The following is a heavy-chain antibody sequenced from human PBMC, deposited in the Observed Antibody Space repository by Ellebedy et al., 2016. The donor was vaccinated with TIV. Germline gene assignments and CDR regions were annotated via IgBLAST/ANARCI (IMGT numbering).Heavy chain of an antibody. CDR2: IFNSGSS. CDR1: GVSVSSSNW. Sequence: SETLSLTXDVSGVSVSSSNWWSWVRQSPGKGLEWIGEIFNSGSSTYNPSLKSRVTISLDKSRNQISLRLSSAAAADTAVYYCARNVWFGESSDPFYFDFWGQGMLVTVSS. V-gene: IGHV4-4*02. CDR3: ARNVWFGESSDPFYFDF. J-gene: IGHJ4*02. D-gene: IGHD3-10*01.